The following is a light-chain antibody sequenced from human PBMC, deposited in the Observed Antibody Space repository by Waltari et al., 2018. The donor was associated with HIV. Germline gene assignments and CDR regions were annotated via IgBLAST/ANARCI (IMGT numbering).Light chain of an antibody. CDR2: TNN. CDR3: AAWDDSLNGLV. V-gene: IGLV1-44*01. CDR1: SSNIGFNI. J-gene: IGLJ3*02. Sequence: QSVLTQPPSASGTPGQRVTIPCSGSSSNIGFNIVNWYQQLPGAAPKLLIYTNNQRPSGVPDRFSGSKSGTSASLAISGLQSEDEADYYCAAWDDSLNGLVFGGGTKLTVL.